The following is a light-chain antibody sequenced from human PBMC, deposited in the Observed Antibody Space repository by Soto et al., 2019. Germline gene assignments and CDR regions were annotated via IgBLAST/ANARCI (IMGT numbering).Light chain of an antibody. CDR1: QSLLSSSDNRNY. CDR3: QTYYRVPLT. Sequence: DVVMTQSPDSLALSLGERATINCKSSQSLLSSSDNRNYLAWFQQKVGQPPKLLIRWASTRESGVPDRFSASGSATDFTLTINILQAEDVAVYYCQTYYRVPLTFGGGTKVELK. V-gene: IGKV4-1*01. CDR2: WAS. J-gene: IGKJ4*01.